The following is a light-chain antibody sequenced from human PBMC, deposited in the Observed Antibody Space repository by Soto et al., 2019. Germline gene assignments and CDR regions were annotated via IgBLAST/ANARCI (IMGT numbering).Light chain of an antibody. V-gene: IGLV2-14*01. CDR1: SSDVGGYNY. Sequence: QSVLTQPASVSGSHGQSITISCTGTSSDVGGYNYVSWYQQHPGKAPKLMIYDVSNRPSGVSNRFAGSKSGNTASLTISGLQAEDEAGYYCSSYTSSSRNGFGTGTKVTVL. J-gene: IGLJ1*01. CDR3: SSYTSSSRNG. CDR2: DVS.